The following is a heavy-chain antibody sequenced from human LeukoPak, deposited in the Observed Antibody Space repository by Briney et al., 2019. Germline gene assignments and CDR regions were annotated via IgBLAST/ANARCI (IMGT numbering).Heavy chain of an antibody. CDR1: GFTFSSYS. CDR2: ISSRSSYI. J-gene: IGHJ3*02. D-gene: IGHD3-22*01. CDR3: TRDRDDDSSGSIDDAFDI. V-gene: IGHV3-21*01. Sequence: PGGSLRLSCAASGFTFSSYSMNWVRQAPGKGLEWVPSISSRSSYIYNADSVKGRFTISRDNAKNSLYLQMNSLRAEDTAVYYCTRDRDDDSSGSIDDAFDIWGQGTMVTVSS.